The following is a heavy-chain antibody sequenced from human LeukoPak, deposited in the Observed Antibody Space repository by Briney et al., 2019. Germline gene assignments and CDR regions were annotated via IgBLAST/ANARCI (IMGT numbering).Heavy chain of an antibody. CDR3: ARAVISFGAAVAKGFDC. CDR1: GGSFSTYY. CDR2: IYYSGST. V-gene: IGHV4-59*01. D-gene: IGHD3-16*01. J-gene: IGHJ4*02. Sequence: SETLSLTCTVSGGSFSTYYWSWIRQPPGKGLEWIGYIYYSGSTDYNPSLKSRVTMSLDTSKNQFSLKLSSATAADTAVYYCARAVISFGAAVAKGFDCWGQGTLVTVSS.